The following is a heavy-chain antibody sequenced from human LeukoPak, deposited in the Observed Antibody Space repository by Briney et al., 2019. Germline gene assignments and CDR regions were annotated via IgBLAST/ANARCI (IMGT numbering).Heavy chain of an antibody. J-gene: IGHJ5*02. CDR3: ARRVGFITMVRGVINNNWFDP. CDR2: IYYSGSP. D-gene: IGHD3-10*01. Sequence: PSETLPLTCTVSGGSISSSSYYWGWIRQPPGKGLEWIGSIYYSGSPYYNPSLKGRVTISVDTSKKQFSLKLSSVTAADTAVYYCARRVGFITMVRGVINNNWFDPWGQGTLVTVSS. V-gene: IGHV4-39*01. CDR1: GGSISSSSYY.